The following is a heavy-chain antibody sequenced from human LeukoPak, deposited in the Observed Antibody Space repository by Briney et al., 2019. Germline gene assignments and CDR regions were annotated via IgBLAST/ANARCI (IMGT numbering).Heavy chain of an antibody. V-gene: IGHV1-2*02. Sequence: ASVKVSCKASGYTFTGYYVHWVRQAPGQGLEWMGWINPNSGGTNYAQKFRGRVTMTRDTSISTAYMELSRLRSDDTAVYYCARVSDRGVTIDYWGQGTLVTVSS. CDR1: GYTFTGYY. CDR3: ARVSDRGVTIDY. CDR2: INPNSGGT. D-gene: IGHD3-10*01. J-gene: IGHJ4*02.